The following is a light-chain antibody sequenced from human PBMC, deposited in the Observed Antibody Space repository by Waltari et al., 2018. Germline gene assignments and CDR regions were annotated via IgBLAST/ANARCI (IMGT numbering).Light chain of an antibody. J-gene: IGKJ5*01. V-gene: IGKV3-11*01. CDR3: QQRTNWIT. CDR2: GAS. Sequence: EIVLTQSPATLSLSPGERATLSGRASQSVSSDLAWYQHKPGQAPRLLIYGASNRATGIPARFSGSGSGTDFTLTISSLEPEDFAVYYCQQRTNWITFGQGTRLEIK. CDR1: QSVSSD.